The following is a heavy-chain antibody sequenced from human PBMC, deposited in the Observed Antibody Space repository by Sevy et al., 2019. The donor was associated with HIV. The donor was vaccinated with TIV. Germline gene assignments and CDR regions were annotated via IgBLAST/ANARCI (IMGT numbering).Heavy chain of an antibody. V-gene: IGHV3-30*02. CDR1: GFTFSNYG. Sequence: GGSLRLSCAASGFTFSNYGMHWVRQVPGKGLEWVTFIRYDGSDKYYAASVKGRFTISRDDSKNTLYLQMDSLTPEDTAIYYCAKDLAGPGGRYFDYWGQGTLVTVSS. CDR3: AKDLAGPGGRYFDY. J-gene: IGHJ4*02. CDR2: IRYDGSDK. D-gene: IGHD1-26*01.